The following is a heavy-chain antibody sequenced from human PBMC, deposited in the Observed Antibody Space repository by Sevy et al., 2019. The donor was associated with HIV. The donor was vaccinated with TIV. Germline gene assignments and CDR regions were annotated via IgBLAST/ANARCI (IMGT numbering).Heavy chain of an antibody. Sequence: ASVKVSCKASGYTFTSYGISSVRQAPGQGLEWMGWISAYNGNTNYAQKLQGRVTMTTDTSTSTAYMELRSLRSDDTAVYYCARDLRGPLYYDFWSGYYGAFDYWGQRTLVTVSS. CDR3: ARDLRGPLYYDFWSGYYGAFDY. CDR2: ISAYNGNT. CDR1: GYTFTSYG. D-gene: IGHD3-3*01. V-gene: IGHV1-18*01. J-gene: IGHJ4*02.